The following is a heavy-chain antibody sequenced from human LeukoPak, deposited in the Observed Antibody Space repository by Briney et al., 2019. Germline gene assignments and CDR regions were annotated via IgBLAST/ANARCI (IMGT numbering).Heavy chain of an antibody. D-gene: IGHD4-23*01. J-gene: IGHJ3*02. Sequence: GGTLRLSCAASGFTFSTYAMSWVRQAPGKGLEWVSGISGSGGSTFYADSVKGRFTISRDNSKNTLYLQMNSLRAEDTAVYYCARRTVVTPGRAFDIWGQGTMVTVSS. CDR3: ARRTVVTPGRAFDI. CDR2: ISGSGGST. V-gene: IGHV3-23*01. CDR1: GFTFSTYA.